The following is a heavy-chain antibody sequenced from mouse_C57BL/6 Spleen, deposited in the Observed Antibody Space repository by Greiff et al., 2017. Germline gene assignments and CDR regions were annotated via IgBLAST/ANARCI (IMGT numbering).Heavy chain of an antibody. J-gene: IGHJ2*01. V-gene: IGHV5-4*01. CDR3: ARDRATVVAFDY. CDR2: ISDGGSYT. Sequence: EVQLVESGGGLVKPGGHLKLSCAASGFTFSSYAMSWVRQTPDKRLEWVATISDGGSYTYYPDNVKGRFTISRDNAKNNLYLQMSHLKSEDTAMYFCARDRATVVAFDYWGQGTTLTVSS. D-gene: IGHD1-1*01. CDR1: GFTFSSYA.